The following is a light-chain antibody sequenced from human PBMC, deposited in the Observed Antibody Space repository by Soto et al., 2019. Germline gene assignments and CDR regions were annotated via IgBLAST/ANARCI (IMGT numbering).Light chain of an antibody. Sequence: EIVMTQSPATLSVSPGERATLSCRASQSVSSNLAWYQQKPGQAPRLLIYGASTRATGIPARFSGSGSGTEFTLPISSLQSEDFAVYYCQQYNNWPPHFGQGTRLES. J-gene: IGKJ5*01. CDR2: GAS. V-gene: IGKV3-15*01. CDR1: QSVSSN. CDR3: QQYNNWPPH.